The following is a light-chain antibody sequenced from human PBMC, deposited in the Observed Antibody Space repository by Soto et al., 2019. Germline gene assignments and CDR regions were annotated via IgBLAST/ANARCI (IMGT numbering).Light chain of an antibody. CDR1: QGISSY. V-gene: IGKV1-9*01. J-gene: IGKJ1*01. Sequence: IQMTQSPSYISTSVGDRVTLTCRASQGISSYLAWYQQKPGKAPKLLIYAASTLQSGVPSRFSGSGSGTDFTLTISSLQPEEFATYYCKQLNSYPRTVGQGTKVDIK. CDR2: AAS. CDR3: KQLNSYPRT.